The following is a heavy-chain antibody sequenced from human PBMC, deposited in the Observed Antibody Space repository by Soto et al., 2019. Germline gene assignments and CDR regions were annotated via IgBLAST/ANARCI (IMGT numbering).Heavy chain of an antibody. Sequence: PSETLSLTCTVSGGSIISGYWSWIRQPPGKGLEWIGYISYSGNTNYNPSLKSRVTMSMDTPKNQFSLRLSSVTTTDTAVYYCAGLRGYAGSPIDYWGQGTLVTVSS. CDR3: AGLRGYAGSPIDY. CDR1: GGSIISGY. D-gene: IGHD2-15*01. J-gene: IGHJ4*02. CDR2: ISYSGNT. V-gene: IGHV4-59*01.